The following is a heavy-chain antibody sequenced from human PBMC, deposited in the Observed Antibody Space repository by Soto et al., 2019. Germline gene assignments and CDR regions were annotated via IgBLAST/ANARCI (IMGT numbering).Heavy chain of an antibody. CDR1: GYTFTSYD. J-gene: IGHJ6*03. Sequence: GASVKVSCKASGYTFTSYDINWVRQATGQGLEWMGWMNPNSGNTGYAQKFQGRVTMTRNTSISTAYMELSSLRSEDTAVYYCARGYGDYYYYYMDVWGKGTTDTVSS. V-gene: IGHV1-8*01. D-gene: IGHD4-17*01. CDR3: ARGYGDYYYYYMDV. CDR2: MNPNSGNT.